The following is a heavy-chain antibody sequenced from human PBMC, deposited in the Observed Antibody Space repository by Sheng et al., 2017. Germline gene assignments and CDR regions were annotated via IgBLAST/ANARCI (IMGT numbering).Heavy chain of an antibody. Sequence: EMQLVESGGALVQTGGSLRLSCVSSQFTFGTYAMSWVRQAPGKGLEWVSGFNSGGIINYADSVKGRFTISRDNSKNTLDLQMNSLRLEDAAVYYCARSPHLDYWGQGTLVLVS. CDR3: ARSPHLDY. CDR1: QFTFGTYA. J-gene: IGHJ4*02. CDR2: FNSGGII. V-gene: IGHV3-66*01.